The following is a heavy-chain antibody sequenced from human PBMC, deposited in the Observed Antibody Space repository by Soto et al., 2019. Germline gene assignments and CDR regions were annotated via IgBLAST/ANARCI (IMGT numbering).Heavy chain of an antibody. Sequence: QVQLVESGGGVVQPGRSLRLSCAASGFTFSSYAMHWVRQAPGKGLEWVAVISYDGSNKYYADSVKGRFTISRDNSENPLYLHMSRLRAEDSAVYYCARDGGGMVRLAFDYWGQGTLVTVSS. CDR2: ISYDGSNK. CDR1: GFTFSSYA. D-gene: IGHD3-10*01. CDR3: ARDGGGMVRLAFDY. V-gene: IGHV3-30-3*01. J-gene: IGHJ4*02.